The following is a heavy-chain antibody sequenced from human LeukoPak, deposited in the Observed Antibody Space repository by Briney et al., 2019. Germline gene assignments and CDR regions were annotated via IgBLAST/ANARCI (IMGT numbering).Heavy chain of an antibody. V-gene: IGHV4-38-2*01. D-gene: IGHD1-26*01. CDR2: IYHSGST. J-gene: IGHJ6*03. CDR1: GYSISSCYY. Sequence: SETLSLTCAVSGYSISSCYYWGWIRQPPGKGLEWIGSIYHSGSTYYNPSLKSRVTISVDTSKNQFSLKLSSVTAADTAVYYCARVSGSYYYYYMDVWGKGTTVTVSS. CDR3: ARVSGSYYYYYMDV.